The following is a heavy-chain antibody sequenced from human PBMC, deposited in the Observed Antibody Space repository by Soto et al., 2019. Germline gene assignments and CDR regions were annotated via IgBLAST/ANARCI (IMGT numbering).Heavy chain of an antibody. CDR1: GYSFAGYW. V-gene: IGHV5-10-1*04. CDR2: IDPSDSQT. J-gene: IGHJ4*02. Sequence: GESLKISCKGSGYSFAGYWITWVRQKPGKGLEWMGRIDPSDSQTYYSPSFRGQVTISANKSITTVYLQWSSLRASDTAMYYCSRQIYDSDTGPNFQYYFDSWGQGTPVTVSS. CDR3: SRQIYDSDTGPNFQYYFDS. D-gene: IGHD3-22*01.